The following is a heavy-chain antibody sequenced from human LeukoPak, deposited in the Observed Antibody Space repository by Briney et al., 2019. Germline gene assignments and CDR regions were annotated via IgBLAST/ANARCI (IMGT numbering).Heavy chain of an antibody. CDR2: ISSSSSYI. V-gene: IGHV3-21*03. Sequence: PGGSLRLSCAASGFTFSSYSMNWVRQAPGKGLEWVSSISSSSSYIYYADSVKGRFTISRDNAKNSLYLQMNSLKTEDTAVYYCTTDFRGSYYTFAFDIWGQGTMVTVSS. CDR1: GFTFSSYS. J-gene: IGHJ3*02. D-gene: IGHD1-26*01. CDR3: TTDFRGSYYTFAFDI.